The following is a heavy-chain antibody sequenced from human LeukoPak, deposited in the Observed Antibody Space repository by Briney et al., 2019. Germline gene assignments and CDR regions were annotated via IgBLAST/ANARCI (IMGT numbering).Heavy chain of an antibody. J-gene: IGHJ4*02. CDR2: IGTAGDT. V-gene: IGHV3-13*01. D-gene: IGHD1-1*01. Sequence: GGSLRLSCAASGFTFSDYDMHWVRQATGKGLEWVSAIGTAGDTYYTGSVKGPFTISRENAKNSLYLQMNSLRAGDTAVYYCARVAKERVGGVYYFDYWGQGTLVTVSS. CDR1: GFTFSDYD. CDR3: ARVAKERVGGVYYFDY.